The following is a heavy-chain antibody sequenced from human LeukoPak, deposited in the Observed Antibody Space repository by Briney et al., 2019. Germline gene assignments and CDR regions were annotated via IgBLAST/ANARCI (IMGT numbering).Heavy chain of an antibody. CDR3: ARDSGLPYDILPGYRNFDY. CDR1: GYTFTSYG. V-gene: IGHV1-18*01. CDR2: ISAYNGNT. D-gene: IGHD3-9*01. Sequence: ASVKVSCKASGYTFTSYGISWVRQAPGQGLEWMGWISAYNGNTNYAQKLQGRVTMTTDTSTSTAYMELRNLRSDDTAVYYCARDSGLPYDILPGYRNFDYWGQGTLVTVSS. J-gene: IGHJ4*02.